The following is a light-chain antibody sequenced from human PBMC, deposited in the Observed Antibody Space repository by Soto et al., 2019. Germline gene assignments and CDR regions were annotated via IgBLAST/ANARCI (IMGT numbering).Light chain of an antibody. J-gene: IGLJ1*01. V-gene: IGLV2-11*01. CDR1: SSDVGGYNY. Sequence: QSALTQPRSVSGSPGQSVTISCTGTSSDVGGYNYVSWYQQHPGKAPKLMIYDVSKRPSGVPDRFSGSKSGNTASLTISGLPAEDEADYYCSSYAGSYTLYVFGTGTHLTVL. CDR3: SSYAGSYTLYV. CDR2: DVS.